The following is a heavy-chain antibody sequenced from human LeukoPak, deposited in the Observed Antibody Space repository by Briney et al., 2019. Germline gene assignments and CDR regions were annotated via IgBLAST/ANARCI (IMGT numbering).Heavy chain of an antibody. CDR1: GFTFSSYA. J-gene: IGHJ4*02. CDR3: AIIHPYYDGRGYSVQ. V-gene: IGHV3-23*01. D-gene: IGHD3-22*01. Sequence: GGSLRLSCAASGFTFSSYAMSWVRRAPGKGLEWVSGITTSGGSASYADSVKGRFTISRDNPGNTLFMEMHSLRAEDTAFYYCAIIHPYYDGRGYSVQWAQGTLVTVSS. CDR2: ITTSGGSA.